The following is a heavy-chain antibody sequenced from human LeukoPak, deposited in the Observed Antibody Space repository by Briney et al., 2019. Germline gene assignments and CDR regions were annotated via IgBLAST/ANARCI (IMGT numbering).Heavy chain of an antibody. CDR1: GFTFDDYA. Sequence: GGSLRLSCAASGFTFDDYAIHWVRQAPGKGLEWVSGISWNSGSIDYADSVKGRFTISRDNAKNSLFLQMDSLRTEDTALYYCAKDMRRLETNYYYGVDVWGQGTTVTVSS. CDR2: ISWNSGSI. CDR3: AKDMRRLETNYYYGVDV. V-gene: IGHV3-9*01. J-gene: IGHJ6*02. D-gene: IGHD6-25*01.